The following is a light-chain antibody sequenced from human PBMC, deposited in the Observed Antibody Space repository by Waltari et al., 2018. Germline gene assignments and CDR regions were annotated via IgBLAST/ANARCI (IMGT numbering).Light chain of an antibody. CDR3: VLDYGRRRV. V-gene: IGLV7-46*01. Sequence: QAVVTQEPSLTVSPGGTVTLTCGSSPGAVTSGHYPYWFQPKPGQVPRTLIYDTNNKHSWTPARFVGALLGDKAALTLSGSQPEDEAEYYCVLDYGRRRVFGGGTKLAVL. CDR1: PGAVTSGHY. CDR2: DTN. J-gene: IGLJ3*02.